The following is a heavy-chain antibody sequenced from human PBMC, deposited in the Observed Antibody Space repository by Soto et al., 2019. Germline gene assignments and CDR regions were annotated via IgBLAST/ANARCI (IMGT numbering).Heavy chain of an antibody. CDR3: ARGGGTLDY. CDR1: GYTFISYA. V-gene: IGHV1-46*01. CDR2: ISPRDGST. J-gene: IGHJ4*02. Sequence: QVQLVQSGAEVKKSGSSVKVSCKASGYTFISYAMYWVLQAPGQGLEWMGIISPRDGSTSYALSFQGRVSMTRDTSTSTMYMELSNLRSEDTAVYYCARGGGTLDYWGQGTLVTVSS.